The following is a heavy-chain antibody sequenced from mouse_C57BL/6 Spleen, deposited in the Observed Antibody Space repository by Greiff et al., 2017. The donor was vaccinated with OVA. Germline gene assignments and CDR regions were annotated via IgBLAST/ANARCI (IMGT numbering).Heavy chain of an antibody. D-gene: IGHD2-3*01. CDR3: ARSGRLLRAMDY. Sequence: QVQLQQSGPELVKPGASVKISCKASGYAFSSSWMNWVKQRPGKGLEWIGRIYPGDGDTNYNGKFKGKATLTADKSSSTAYMQLSSLTSEDSAVYFCARSGRLLRAMDYWGQGTSVTVSS. CDR1: GYAFSSSW. CDR2: IYPGDGDT. V-gene: IGHV1-82*01. J-gene: IGHJ4*01.